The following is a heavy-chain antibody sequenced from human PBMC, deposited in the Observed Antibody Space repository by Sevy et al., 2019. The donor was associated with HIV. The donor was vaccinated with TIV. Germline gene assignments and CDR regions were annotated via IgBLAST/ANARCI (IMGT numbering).Heavy chain of an antibody. Sequence: GGSLRLSCAASGFTFSDYYMSWIRQAPGKGLEWVSYISSSGNTIYYADSVKGRFTISKDNAKNSLYLQMNSLSAEDTAVYYCARGATEHDAFDVWGQGTMVTVSS. CDR1: GFTFSDYY. V-gene: IGHV3-11*01. J-gene: IGHJ3*01. CDR2: ISSSGNTI. CDR3: ARGATEHDAFDV.